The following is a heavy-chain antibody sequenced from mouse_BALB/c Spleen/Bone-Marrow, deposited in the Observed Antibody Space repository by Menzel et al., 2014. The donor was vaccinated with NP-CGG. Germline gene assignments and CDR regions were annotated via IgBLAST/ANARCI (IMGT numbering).Heavy chain of an antibody. CDR2: IYPGGGDT. V-gene: IGHV1-87*01. D-gene: IGHD2-4*01. CDR3: ARGNYEGAMDY. CDR1: GYTFTGYW. J-gene: IGHJ4*01. Sequence: VHLVESGAELARPGASVKLSCKASGYTFTGYWMQWVKQRPGQGLEWIGAIYPGGGDTRYTQKFKGKATLTAEKSSSTAYMQLSSLASEDSAVYYCARGNYEGAMDYWGQGTAVTVSS.